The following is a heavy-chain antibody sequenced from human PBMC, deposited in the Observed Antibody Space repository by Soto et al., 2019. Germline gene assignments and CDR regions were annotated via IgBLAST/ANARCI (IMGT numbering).Heavy chain of an antibody. CDR1: GYTFTSYY. Sequence: QVQLVQSGAEVKKPGASVKVSCKASGYTFTSYYMHWVRQAPGQGLEWMGIINPSGGSTSYAQKFQGRVTMTRDTSTSTVYMERSSLRSEDTAVYYCAREEWIQRWSRSYGMDVWGQGTTVTVSS. CDR2: INPSGGST. J-gene: IGHJ6*02. CDR3: AREEWIQRWSRSYGMDV. D-gene: IGHD5-18*01. V-gene: IGHV1-46*01.